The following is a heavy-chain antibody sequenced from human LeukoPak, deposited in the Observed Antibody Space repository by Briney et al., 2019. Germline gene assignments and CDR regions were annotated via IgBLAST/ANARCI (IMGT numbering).Heavy chain of an antibody. V-gene: IGHV4-59*08. CDR2: ILYSGST. CDR3: ARHSTRGLQLKS. CDR1: GGSTSSYY. Sequence: SETLSLTCTVSGGSTSSYYWSWIRQPPGKGLEWIGQILYSGSTNYNPSLKSRVTISVDTSKNQFSLNLSSVTAADTAVYYCARHSTRGLQLKSWGQGTLVTVSS. D-gene: IGHD5-24*01. J-gene: IGHJ5*02.